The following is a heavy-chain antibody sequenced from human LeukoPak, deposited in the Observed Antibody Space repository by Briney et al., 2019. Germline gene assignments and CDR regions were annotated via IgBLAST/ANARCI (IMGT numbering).Heavy chain of an antibody. CDR2: ISGSGGST. J-gene: IGHJ3*02. CDR1: GFTFSDYY. Sequence: PGGSLRLSCAASGFTFSDYYMSWVRQAPGKGLEWVSAISGSGGSTYYADSVKGRFTISRDNSKNTLYLQMNSLRAEDTAVYYCAKGVGYFSGDVSDAFDIWGQGTMVTVSS. D-gene: IGHD3-10*01. CDR3: AKGVGYFSGDVSDAFDI. V-gene: IGHV3-23*01.